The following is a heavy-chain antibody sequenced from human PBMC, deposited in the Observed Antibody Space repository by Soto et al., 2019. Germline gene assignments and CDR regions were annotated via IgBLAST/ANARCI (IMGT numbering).Heavy chain of an antibody. CDR2: IIPIFGTA. J-gene: IGHJ3*02. CDR1: GGTFSSYA. V-gene: IGHV1-69*06. CDR3: ARGEITMVRGVIIKGNAFDI. D-gene: IGHD3-10*01. Sequence: ASVKVSCKASGGTFSSYAISWVRQAPGQGLEWMGGIIPIFGTANYAQKFQGRVTITADKSTSTAYMELSSLRSEDTAVYYCARGEITMVRGVIIKGNAFDIWGQGTMVTVSS.